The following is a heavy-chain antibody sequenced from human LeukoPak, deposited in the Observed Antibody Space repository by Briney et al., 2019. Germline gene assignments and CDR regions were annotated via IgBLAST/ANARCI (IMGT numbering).Heavy chain of an antibody. J-gene: IGHJ3*02. V-gene: IGHV3-30*03. Sequence: GGSLRLSCAASGFTFSSYGMHWVRQAPGKGLEWVAVISYDGSNKYYADSVKGRFTISRDNSKNTLHLQMNSLRAEDTAVYYCAALDRAKDAFDIWGQGTMVTVSS. CDR3: AALDRAKDAFDI. CDR1: GFTFSSYG. D-gene: IGHD1-1*01. CDR2: ISYDGSNK.